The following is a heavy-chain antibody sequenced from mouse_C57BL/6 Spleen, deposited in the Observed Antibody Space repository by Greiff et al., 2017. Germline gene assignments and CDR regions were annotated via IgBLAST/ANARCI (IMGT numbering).Heavy chain of an antibody. J-gene: IGHJ4*01. V-gene: IGHV1-26*01. CDR2: INPNNGGT. CDR3: ARSLLWGYAMDY. CDR1: GYTFTDYY. D-gene: IGHD2-10*01. Sequence: VQLQQSGPELVKPGASVKISCKASGYTFTDYYMNWVKQSHGKSLEWIGDINPNNGGTSYNQKFKGKATLTVDKSSSTAYMELRSLTSEDSAVYYCARSLLWGYAMDYWGQGTSVTVSS.